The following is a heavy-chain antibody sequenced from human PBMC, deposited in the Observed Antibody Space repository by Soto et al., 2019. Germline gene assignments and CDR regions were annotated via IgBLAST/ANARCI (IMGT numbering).Heavy chain of an antibody. J-gene: IGHJ4*02. CDR1: GFTFSSYA. Sequence: GGSLRLSCAASGFTFSSYAMSWVRQAPGKGLEWVSAISGSGGSTYYADSVKGRFTISRDNSKNTLYLQMNSLRAEDTAVYYCAKYNDYIWGSYRHLFDYWGQGTLVTVSS. CDR2: ISGSGGST. V-gene: IGHV3-23*01. D-gene: IGHD3-16*02. CDR3: AKYNDYIWGSYRHLFDY.